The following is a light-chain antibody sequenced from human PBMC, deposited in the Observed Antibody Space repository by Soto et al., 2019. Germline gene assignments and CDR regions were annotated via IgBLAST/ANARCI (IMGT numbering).Light chain of an antibody. J-gene: IGKJ4*01. CDR2: GAS. CDR3: QQYYNWPLT. CDR1: QSVSSN. Sequence: EIVMTQSPATLSVSPGERATLSGRASQSVSSNLAWYQQKPGQAPRLLIYGASTRATGIPARFSGSGSGTEFTLTISSLQSEDFAVYYCQQYYNWPLTFGGGTKVEIK. V-gene: IGKV3-15*01.